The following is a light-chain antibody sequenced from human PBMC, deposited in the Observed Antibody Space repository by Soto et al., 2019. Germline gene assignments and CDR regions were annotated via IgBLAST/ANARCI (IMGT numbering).Light chain of an antibody. J-gene: IGLJ3*02. CDR1: NSDVGSHNF. CDR2: EAS. Sequence: QSALTQPASVSGSPGQSITISCTGTNSDVGSHNFVSWYQQYQGKAPKLLIYEASKRPSGLSNLFSGSKSGNTASLTISGIQAEDEADYYCCSLTNGATWVFGGGTKLTVL. CDR3: CSLTNGATWV. V-gene: IGLV2-23*01.